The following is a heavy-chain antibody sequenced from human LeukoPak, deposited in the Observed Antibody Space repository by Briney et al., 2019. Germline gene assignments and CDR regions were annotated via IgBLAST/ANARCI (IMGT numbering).Heavy chain of an antibody. CDR1: GFTFTNAW. CDR3: ARDATAPSFDY. Sequence: GGSLRLSCAASGFTFTNAWMSWVRQAPGKGLEWVANIKKDGGEKYYVDPVKGRFTISRDNAKNSLYLQMNSLRAEDTAVYYCARDATAPSFDYWGQGTLVTVSS. CDR2: IKKDGGEK. J-gene: IGHJ4*02. D-gene: IGHD2-2*01. V-gene: IGHV3-7*05.